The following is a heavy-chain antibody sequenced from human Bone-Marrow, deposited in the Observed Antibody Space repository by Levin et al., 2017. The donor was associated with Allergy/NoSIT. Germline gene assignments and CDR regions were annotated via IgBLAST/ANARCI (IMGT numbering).Heavy chain of an antibody. CDR2: ISGSGATT. J-gene: IGHJ4*02. Sequence: GGSLRLSCAASGFTFSSCGMYWIRQAPGKGLEWVSAISGSGATTYYAESVKGRFTISRDNSKNTLFLQMNSLRADDTAVYYCAKWTGGALWGQGTLVSVSS. CDR3: AKWTGGAL. D-gene: IGHD2-8*02. V-gene: IGHV3-23*01. CDR1: GFTFSSCG.